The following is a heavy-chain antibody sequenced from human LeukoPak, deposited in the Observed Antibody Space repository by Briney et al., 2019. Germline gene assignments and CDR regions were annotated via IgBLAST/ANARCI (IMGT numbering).Heavy chain of an antibody. CDR3: ARGVFKVAGTGEPDY. CDR2: IWYDGTNT. J-gene: IGHJ4*02. V-gene: IGHV3-33*01. CDR1: GFTFGGKG. D-gene: IGHD6-19*01. Sequence: GGSLRLSCAASGFTFGGKGMHWVGQAPGKGLEWGASIWYDGTNTYYADSVKGRFTISRDNFKNTLYLQMNSLRAEDTAVYYCARGVFKVAGTGEPDYWGQGTLVTVSS.